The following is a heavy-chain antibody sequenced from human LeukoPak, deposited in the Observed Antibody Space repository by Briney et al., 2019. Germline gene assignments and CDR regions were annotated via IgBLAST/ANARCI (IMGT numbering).Heavy chain of an antibody. CDR1: GGSISSYY. Sequence: SEILSLTCTVSGGSISSYYWSWIRQPPGKGLEWIGYIYYSGSTNYNPSLKSRVTISVDTSKNQFSLKLSSVTAADTAVYYCARGEEVNYDFWSGYYTSNYYYGMDVWGQGTTVTVSS. V-gene: IGHV4-59*08. CDR3: ARGEEVNYDFWSGYYTSNYYYGMDV. J-gene: IGHJ6*02. D-gene: IGHD3-3*01. CDR2: IYYSGST.